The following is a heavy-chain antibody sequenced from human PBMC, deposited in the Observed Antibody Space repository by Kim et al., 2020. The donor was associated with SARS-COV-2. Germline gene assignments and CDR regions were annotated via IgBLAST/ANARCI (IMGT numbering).Heavy chain of an antibody. CDR3: ARAGGSWYERDDAFDI. Sequence: SQTLSLTCAISGDSVSSNSAAWNWIRQSPSRGLEWLGRTYYRSKWYNDYAVSVKSRITINPDTSKNQFSLQLNSVTPEDTAVYYCARAGGSWYERDDAFDIWGQGTMVTVSS. D-gene: IGHD6-13*01. V-gene: IGHV6-1*01. CDR1: GDSVSSNSAA. CDR2: TYYRSKWYN. J-gene: IGHJ3*02.